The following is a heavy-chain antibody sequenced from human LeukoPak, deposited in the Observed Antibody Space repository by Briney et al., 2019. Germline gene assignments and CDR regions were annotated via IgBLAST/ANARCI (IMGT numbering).Heavy chain of an antibody. J-gene: IGHJ4*02. CDR2: ISVYNGNT. CDR3: ARTWEVLPFWDY. Sequence: ASVKVSCKASGYTFTSYGISWVRQAPGQGLEWMGWISVYNGNTNYAQKLQGRVTMTTDTSTGTAYMELRSLRSDDTAVYYCARTWEVLPFWDYWGQGTLVTVSS. V-gene: IGHV1-18*01. CDR1: GYTFTSYG. D-gene: IGHD1-26*01.